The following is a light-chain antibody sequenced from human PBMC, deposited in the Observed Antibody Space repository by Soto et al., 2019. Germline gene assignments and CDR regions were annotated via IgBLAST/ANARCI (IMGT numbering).Light chain of an antibody. CDR2: GAS. CDR3: QQYDNWPPIT. CDR1: QSVSSSY. V-gene: IGKV3-15*01. Sequence: EIVLTQSPGTLSLSPGXRATLSCRASQSVSSSYLAWYQQKPGQAPRLLIYGASSRATGIPARFSGSGSGTEFTLTISSLQSEDFAVYYCQQYDNWPPITFGQGTRLEIK. J-gene: IGKJ5*01.